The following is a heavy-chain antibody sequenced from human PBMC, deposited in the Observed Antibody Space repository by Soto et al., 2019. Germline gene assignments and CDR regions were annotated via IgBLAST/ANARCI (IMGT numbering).Heavy chain of an antibody. CDR1: GFTFSSYS. V-gene: IGHV3-48*02. CDR3: AREGYYLNWFDP. Sequence: LRLSCAASGFTFSSYSMNWVRQAPGKGLXWVSYISSSSSTIYYADSVKGRFTISRDNAKTSLYLRMNSLRDEDTAVYYCAREGYYLNWFDPWGQGTLVTVSS. CDR2: ISSSSSTI. D-gene: IGHD3-10*01. J-gene: IGHJ5*02.